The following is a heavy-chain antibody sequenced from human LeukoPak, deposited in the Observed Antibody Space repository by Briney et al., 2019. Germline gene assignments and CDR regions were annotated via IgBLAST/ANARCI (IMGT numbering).Heavy chain of an antibody. CDR1: GFTFSSYS. D-gene: IGHD6-6*01. V-gene: IGHV3-21*01. CDR3: ARKDRAARSCFDY. CDR2: ISSSSSYI. J-gene: IGHJ4*02. Sequence: GGSLRLSYAASGFTFSSYSMNWVRQAPGKGLEWVSSISSSSSYIYYADSVKGRFTISRDNAKNSLYLQMNSLRAEDTAVYYCARKDRAARSCFDYWGQGTLVTVSS.